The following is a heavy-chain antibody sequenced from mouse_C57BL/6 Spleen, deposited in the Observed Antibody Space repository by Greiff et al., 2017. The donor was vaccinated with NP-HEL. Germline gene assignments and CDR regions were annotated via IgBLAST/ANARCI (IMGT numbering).Heavy chain of an antibody. D-gene: IGHD1-1*01. V-gene: IGHV1-15*01. J-gene: IGHJ2*01. CDR1: GYTFTDYE. Sequence: QVQLQQPGAELVRPGASVTLSCKASGYTFTDYEMHWVKQTPVHGLEWIGAIDPETGGTAYNQKFKGKAILTADKSSSTAYMELRSLTSEDSAVYYCTGSTVVGFDYWGQGTTLTVSS. CDR3: TGSTVVGFDY. CDR2: IDPETGGT.